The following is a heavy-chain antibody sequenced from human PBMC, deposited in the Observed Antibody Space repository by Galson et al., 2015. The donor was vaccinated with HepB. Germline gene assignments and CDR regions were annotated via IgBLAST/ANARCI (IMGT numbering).Heavy chain of an antibody. Sequence: SLRLSCAASGFTFSSYWMHWVRQAPGKGLVWVSRINSDGSSTSYADSVKGRFTISRDNAKNTLYLQMNSLRAEDTAVYYCARENSFCSSTSCYYYYYYMDVWGKGTTVTVSS. D-gene: IGHD2-2*01. J-gene: IGHJ6*03. CDR1: GFTFSSYW. CDR3: ARENSFCSSTSCYYYYYYMDV. CDR2: INSDGSST. V-gene: IGHV3-74*01.